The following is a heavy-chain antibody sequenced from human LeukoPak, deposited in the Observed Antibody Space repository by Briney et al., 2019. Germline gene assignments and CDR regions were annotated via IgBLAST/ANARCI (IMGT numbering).Heavy chain of an antibody. V-gene: IGHV3-74*01. CDR2: ISPDGSTT. Sequence: GVSLRLSCAASGFTFSTYWMHWVRQAPGQGAVWVSRISPDGSTTTYADSVRGRFSISRDNAKNTLYMQMNSLRVDDTAVYYCVRGSSTWSPLGDYWGQGNLVTVST. CDR1: GFTFSTYW. CDR3: VRGSSTWSPLGDY. J-gene: IGHJ4*02. D-gene: IGHD6-13*01.